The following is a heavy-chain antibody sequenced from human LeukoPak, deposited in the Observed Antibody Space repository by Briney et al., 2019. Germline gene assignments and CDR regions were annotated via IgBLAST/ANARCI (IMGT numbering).Heavy chain of an antibody. CDR2: ISYDGSNK. J-gene: IGHJ4*02. CDR1: GFTFSSYG. V-gene: IGHV3-30*18. Sequence: PGGSLRLSCGASGFTFSSYGMHWVRQAPGKGLEWVAVISYDGSNKYYADSVKGRFTISRDNSKNTLYLQMNSLRAEDTAVYYCAKLYSSSWYGTDYWGQGTLVTVSS. D-gene: IGHD6-13*01. CDR3: AKLYSSSWYGTDY.